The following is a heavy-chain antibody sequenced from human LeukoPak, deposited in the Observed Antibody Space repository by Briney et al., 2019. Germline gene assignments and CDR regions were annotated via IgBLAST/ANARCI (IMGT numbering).Heavy chain of an antibody. V-gene: IGHV3-48*03. CDR3: ARGGNYYDSSGYYWNWYFDL. CDR1: GSTFSSYE. CDR2: ISSSGSTI. Sequence: GGSLRLSCAASGSTFSSYEMKWVSQAPGKGLEWVSYISSSGSTIYYADSVKGRFTISRDNAKNSLYLQMNSLRAEDTAVYYCARGGNYYDSSGYYWNWYFDLWGRGTLVTVSS. J-gene: IGHJ2*01. D-gene: IGHD3-22*01.